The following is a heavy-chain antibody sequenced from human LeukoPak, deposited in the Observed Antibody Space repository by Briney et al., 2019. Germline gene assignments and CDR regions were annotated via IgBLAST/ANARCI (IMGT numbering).Heavy chain of an antibody. J-gene: IGHJ4*02. V-gene: IGHV3-21*01. CDR3: TRDPIAAAASGGDN. Sequence: GGSLRLSCAASGFTFSDYSMNWVRQAPGKGLEWVSSITSRSSYMYYGDSVKGRFTISRDNAKNSLYLQMNGLRAEDTAVYYCTRDPIAAAASGGDNWGQGTLVTVSS. CDR1: GFTFSDYS. CDR2: ITSRSSYM. D-gene: IGHD6-13*01.